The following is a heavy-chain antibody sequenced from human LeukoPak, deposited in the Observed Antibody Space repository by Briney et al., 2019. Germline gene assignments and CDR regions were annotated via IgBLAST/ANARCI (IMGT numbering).Heavy chain of an antibody. CDR1: GGSISSSSYY. J-gene: IGHJ2*01. CDR3: ARRPYYGDYGYFDL. V-gene: IGHV4-39*01. Sequence: SETLSLTCTVSGGSISSSSYYWGWIRQPPGKGLEWIGSIYYSGSTYYNPSLKSRVTISVDTSKNQFSLKLSSVTAADTAVNYCARRPYYGDYGYFDLWGRGTLVTVSS. D-gene: IGHD4-17*01. CDR2: IYYSGST.